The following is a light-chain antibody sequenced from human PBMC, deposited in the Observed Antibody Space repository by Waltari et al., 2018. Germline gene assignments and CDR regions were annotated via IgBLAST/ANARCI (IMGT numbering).Light chain of an antibody. CDR1: SSDVGRVDY. V-gene: IGLV2-8*01. CDR2: NVR. J-gene: IGLJ2*01. Sequence: QSALTQPPSASGSPGPSVTISCPGTSSDVGRVDYVSWYQQHPGQTPKLLIYNVRQRPSGGPDRFSGSKSGNTASLIVSGLQADDEADYYCSSYAGSNIVFGGGTKLTVL. CDR3: SSYAGSNIV.